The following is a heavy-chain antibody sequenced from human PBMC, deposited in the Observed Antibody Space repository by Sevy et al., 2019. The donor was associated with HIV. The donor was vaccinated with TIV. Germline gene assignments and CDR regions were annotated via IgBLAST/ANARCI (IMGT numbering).Heavy chain of an antibody. CDR1: GFTLNNYA. V-gene: IGHV3-23*01. J-gene: IGHJ4*02. D-gene: IGHD3-22*01. Sequence: GESLKISCAASGFTLNNYAMNWVRQAPGKGLEWVSGISGSGVSTYYADSVNGRFTISRDNSKNTLYLQMNSLRAEDTAVYYCAKDSYFDNTLFDYWGQGTLVIVSS. CDR3: AKDSYFDNTLFDY. CDR2: ISGSGVST.